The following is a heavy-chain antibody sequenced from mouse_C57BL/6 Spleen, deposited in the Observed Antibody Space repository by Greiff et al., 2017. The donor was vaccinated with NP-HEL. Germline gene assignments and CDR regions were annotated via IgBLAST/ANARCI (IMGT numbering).Heavy chain of an antibody. Sequence: ESGPGLVKPSQSLSLTCSVTGYSITSGYYWNWIRQFPGNKLEWMCYISYDGSNNYNPSLKNRISITRDTAKNQFFLKLNSVTTEDTATYYCERAECYDYEGAWFAYWGQGTLVTVSA. J-gene: IGHJ3*01. CDR2: ISYDGSN. V-gene: IGHV3-6*01. CDR3: ERAECYDYEGAWFAY. D-gene: IGHD2-4*01. CDR1: GYSITSGYY.